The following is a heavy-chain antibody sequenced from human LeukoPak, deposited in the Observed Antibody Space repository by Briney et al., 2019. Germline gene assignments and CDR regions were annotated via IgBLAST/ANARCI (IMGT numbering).Heavy chain of an antibody. J-gene: IGHJ6*03. V-gene: IGHV4-59*02. Sequence: SDTLSLTCTVSGGSVISHFWSWIRQPPGKGLEWIGYIYNSGITNYNPSLKSRVTMSVDTSKNQFSLMLRSVTAADTAVYYCARDHLPAGAPGYYMDVWGKGTTVTVSS. CDR2: IYNSGIT. CDR3: ARDHLPAGAPGYYMDV. D-gene: IGHD4/OR15-4a*01. CDR1: GGSVISHF.